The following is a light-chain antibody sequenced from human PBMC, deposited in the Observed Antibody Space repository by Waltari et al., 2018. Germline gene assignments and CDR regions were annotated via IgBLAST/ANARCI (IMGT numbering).Light chain of an antibody. V-gene: IGLV2-23*02. CDR1: SSDVGSYNL. J-gene: IGLJ2*01. CDR2: EVS. Sequence: QSALTQPASVSGSPGQSITISCTGTSSDVGSYNLVSWYQQHPGKAPKLMIYEVSRRTSGVSNRFSGSKSGNTVSLTISGLQAEDESDYYCCSYAGSNTPMVFGGGTKLTVL. CDR3: CSYAGSNTPMV.